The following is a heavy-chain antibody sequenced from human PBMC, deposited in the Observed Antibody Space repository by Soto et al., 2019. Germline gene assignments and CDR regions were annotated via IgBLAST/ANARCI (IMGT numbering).Heavy chain of an antibody. D-gene: IGHD4-17*01. J-gene: IGHJ4*02. Sequence: QVQLVESGGGVVQPGRSLRLSCAASGFTFSSYGMHWVRQAPGKGLEWVAVISDDGSEKYYAVSVKGRFTISRDNSKNTLYLQMNSLRAEDTAVYYCAKGAVTTSLYYFDYWGQGTLVPVSS. CDR1: GFTFSSYG. V-gene: IGHV3-30*18. CDR2: ISDDGSEK. CDR3: AKGAVTTSLYYFDY.